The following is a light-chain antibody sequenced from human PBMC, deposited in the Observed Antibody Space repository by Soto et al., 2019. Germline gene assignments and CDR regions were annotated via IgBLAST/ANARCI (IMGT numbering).Light chain of an antibody. CDR1: QSISSY. CDR3: KHYNSYSEA. CDR2: KAS. V-gene: IGKV1-5*03. J-gene: IGKJ1*01. Sequence: DIQMTQSPSSLSASVGDRVTITCRASQSISSYLNWYQQKPGKAPKLLIYKASTLKSGVPSRFSGSGSGTEFTLTIRSLQPDDFATYYWKHYNSYSEAFGQGTKVDIK.